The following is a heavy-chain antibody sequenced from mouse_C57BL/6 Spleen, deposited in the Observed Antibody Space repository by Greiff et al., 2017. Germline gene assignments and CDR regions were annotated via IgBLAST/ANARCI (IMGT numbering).Heavy chain of an antibody. Sequence: VQLKESGPGLVKPSQSLSLTCSVTGYSITSGYYWNWIRQFPGNKLEWMGYISYDGSNNYNPSLKNRISITRDTSKNQFFLKLNSVTTEDTATYYCARDEGKSIWFAYWGQGTLVTVSA. J-gene: IGHJ3*01. CDR3: ARDEGKSIWFAY. CDR1: GYSITSGYY. V-gene: IGHV3-6*01. CDR2: ISYDGSN. D-gene: IGHD1-3*01.